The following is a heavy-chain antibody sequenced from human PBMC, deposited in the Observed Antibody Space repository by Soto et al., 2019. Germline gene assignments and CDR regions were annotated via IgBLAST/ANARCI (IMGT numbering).Heavy chain of an antibody. CDR3: ARDIWRDGYRYFDY. CDR1: GFTFSNYG. D-gene: IGHD5-12*01. Sequence: QVQVVESGGGVVQPGRSLKLSCAASGFTFSNYGMHWVRQAPGKGLEWVAVISHDETYKDYADSVRGRFTISRDNSENTLYLQMIGLRAQDAAVYFCARDIWRDGYRYFDYWGQGTLVTVSS. CDR2: ISHDETYK. J-gene: IGHJ4*02. V-gene: IGHV3-33*01.